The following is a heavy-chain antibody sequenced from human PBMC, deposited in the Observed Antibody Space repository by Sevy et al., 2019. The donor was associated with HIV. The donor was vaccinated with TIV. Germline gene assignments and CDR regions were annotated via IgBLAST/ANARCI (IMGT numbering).Heavy chain of an antibody. CDR2: INPNSSVT. J-gene: IGHJ5*01. CDR3: ARGRVIFDS. CDR1: GYTFTDYY. Sequence: ASVKVSCKASGYTFTDYYIHWVRQAPGHGLEWVGYINPNSSVTNYARKFRGRVTVTSGTSIRTAYMELRSLGSDDTALYSGARGRVIFDSWGQGTLVTVSS. D-gene: IGHD6-13*01. V-gene: IGHV1-2*02.